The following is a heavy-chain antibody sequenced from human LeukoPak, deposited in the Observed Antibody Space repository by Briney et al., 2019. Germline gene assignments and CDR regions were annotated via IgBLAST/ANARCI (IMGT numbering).Heavy chain of an antibody. D-gene: IGHD6-19*01. J-gene: IGHJ3*02. CDR2: INPSGGST. CDR3: ASEIAVAGSAFDI. V-gene: IGHV1-46*01. Sequence: ASVKVSCKASGYTFTSYYMHWVRQAPGQGLEWMGIINPSGGSTSYAQKFQGRVTMTRDTSISTAYMELSRLRSDDTAVYYCASEIAVAGSAFDIWGQGTMVTVSS. CDR1: GYTFTSYY.